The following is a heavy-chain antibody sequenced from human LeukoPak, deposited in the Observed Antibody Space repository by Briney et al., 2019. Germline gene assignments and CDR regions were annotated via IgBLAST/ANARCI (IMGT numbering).Heavy chain of an antibody. J-gene: IGHJ4*02. CDR3: SRNGLVDFDY. V-gene: IGHV3-49*04. CDR1: GFAFDDFA. CDR2: IRRGAYGGAA. Sequence: SGGSLRLSCTTSGFAFDDFAMSWVRQPAGKGLEWVGFIRRGAYGGAAEYAASVKGRFIISRDDSKGIAYLQMNSLKTEETAVYYCSRNGLVDFDYWGQGSRVIVSP.